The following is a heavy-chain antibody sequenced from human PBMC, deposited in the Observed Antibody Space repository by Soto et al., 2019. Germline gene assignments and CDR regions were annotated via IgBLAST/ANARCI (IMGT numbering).Heavy chain of an antibody. Sequence: SETLSLTCPVSGGSISSSSYYWGWIRQPPGKGLEWIGSIYYSGSTYYNPSLKSRVTISVDTSKNQFSLKLSSVTAADTAVYYCARDLRSIAAASTVGWFDPWGQGTLVTVSS. V-gene: IGHV4-39*02. D-gene: IGHD6-13*01. CDR3: ARDLRSIAAASTVGWFDP. J-gene: IGHJ5*02. CDR1: GGSISSSSYY. CDR2: IYYSGST.